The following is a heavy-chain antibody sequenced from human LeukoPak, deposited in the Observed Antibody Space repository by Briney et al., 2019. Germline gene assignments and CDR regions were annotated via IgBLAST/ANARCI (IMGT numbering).Heavy chain of an antibody. CDR2: ISGSGGST. J-gene: IGHJ3*02. CDR3: AKNGYSLGLYDAFDI. CDR1: GLTFSTYA. D-gene: IGHD5-18*01. V-gene: IGHV3-23*01. Sequence: PGGSLRLSSAASGLTFSTYAMSWVRQAPGKGLEWVSGISGSGGSTYYTDSVKGRFTISRDNPKNTLYLQMNSLRVEDTAIYYCAKNGYSLGLYDAFDIWGQGTMVIVSS.